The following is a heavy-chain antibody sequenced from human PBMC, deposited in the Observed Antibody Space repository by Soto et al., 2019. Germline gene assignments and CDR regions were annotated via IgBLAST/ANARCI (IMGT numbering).Heavy chain of an antibody. D-gene: IGHD6-13*01. CDR2: IDWDDDK. Sequence: SGPTLVNPTQTLTLTCPFSGFSLRTSGMCVSWIRQPPGKALEWLALIDWDDDKWYSTSLRTRLTVSRDTSKNQVVLTVTNMDPVDSATYFCARSHGRAAGGYDYWGLGTLVTVSS. CDR1: GFSLRTSGMC. J-gene: IGHJ4*02. CDR3: ARSHGRAAGGYDY. V-gene: IGHV2-70*01.